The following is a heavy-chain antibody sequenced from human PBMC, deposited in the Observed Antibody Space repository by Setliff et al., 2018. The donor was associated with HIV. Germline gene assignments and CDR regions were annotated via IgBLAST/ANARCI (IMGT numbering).Heavy chain of an antibody. CDR3: AKDQGKDYYYDSSGYYSD. D-gene: IGHD3-22*01. CDR1: GFTFDDYG. Sequence: PGGSLSLSCAASGFTFDDYGMSWVRQAPGKGLEWVSGISWNSGSIGYADSVKGRFTISRDNAKNSLYLQMNSLRAEDTALYYCAKDQGKDYYYDSSGYYSDWGQGTLVTVSS. V-gene: IGHV3-9*01. J-gene: IGHJ4*02. CDR2: ISWNSGSI.